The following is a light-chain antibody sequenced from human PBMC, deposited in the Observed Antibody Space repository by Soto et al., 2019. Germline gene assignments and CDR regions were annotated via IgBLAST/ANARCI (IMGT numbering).Light chain of an antibody. CDR1: QDISHY. Sequence: DIQMTQSPSSLSASVGDRVTITCKASQDISHYLSWYQQKPGKAPRLLIYDASSLETGVPSRFSGSGSGTDFTFTITSLQPEDIATYYCQQYHNLLLTFGGGTKVEIK. CDR3: QQYHNLLLT. CDR2: DAS. J-gene: IGKJ4*01. V-gene: IGKV1-33*01.